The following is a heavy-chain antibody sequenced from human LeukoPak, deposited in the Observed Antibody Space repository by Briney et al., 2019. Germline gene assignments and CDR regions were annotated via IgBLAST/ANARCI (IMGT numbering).Heavy chain of an antibody. CDR1: GGSISSSSYY. J-gene: IGHJ4*02. CDR3: ARHPIAVADFDY. D-gene: IGHD6-19*01. V-gene: IGHV4-39*01. CDR2: IYYSGST. Sequence: PSETLSLTCTVSGGSISSSSYYWGWIRQPPGKGLEWIGSIYYSGSTYYNPSLKSRVTISVDTSKNQFSLKLSSMTAADTAVYYCARHPIAVADFDYWGQGTLVTVSS.